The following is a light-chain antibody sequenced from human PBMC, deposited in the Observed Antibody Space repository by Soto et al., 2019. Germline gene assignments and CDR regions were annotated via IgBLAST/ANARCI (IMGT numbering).Light chain of an antibody. CDR1: QPISNN. CDR2: ASS. CDR3: QQTDSTPIT. J-gene: IGKJ5*01. V-gene: IGKV1-39*01. Sequence: DIQMTQSPSSLSASVGDRVTITCRASQPISNNLNWYQQRPGKPPNHLIYASSSVQRVVPPMFSGGESGKELAITISSLQPEDFAIYYCQQTDSTPITFGQGTRLEIK.